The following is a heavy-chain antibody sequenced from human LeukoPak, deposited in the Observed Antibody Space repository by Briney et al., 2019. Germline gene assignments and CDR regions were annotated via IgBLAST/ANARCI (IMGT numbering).Heavy chain of an antibody. J-gene: IGHJ4*02. CDR2: IIPIFGTA. CDR1: GGTFSSFA. D-gene: IGHD6-6*01. V-gene: IGHV1-69*05. CDR3: ATHKWGRYRSSSYFDY. Sequence: SVKVSCEASGGTFSSFAISWVRQAPGQGLEWMGGIIPIFGTANYAQKFQGRVTITTDESTSTAYMELSSLRSEDTAVYYCATHKWGRYRSSSYFDYWGQGTLVTVSS.